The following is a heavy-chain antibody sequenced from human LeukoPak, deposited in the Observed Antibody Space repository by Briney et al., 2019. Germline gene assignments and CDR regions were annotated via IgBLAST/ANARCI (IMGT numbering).Heavy chain of an antibody. CDR2: SYSRGSV. J-gene: IGHJ4*02. CDR1: GGSISSSGFY. CDR3: ARHSGLGRGYF. Sequence: PSETLSLTCTVSGGSISSSGFYWGWIRQPPGKGLEWIGTSYSRGSVYYNPSLSSRLTISVDTSKNQFSLNVTSVTAADTAVYYCARHSGLGRGYFWGQGTLVTVS. D-gene: IGHD3/OR15-3a*01. V-gene: IGHV4-39*01.